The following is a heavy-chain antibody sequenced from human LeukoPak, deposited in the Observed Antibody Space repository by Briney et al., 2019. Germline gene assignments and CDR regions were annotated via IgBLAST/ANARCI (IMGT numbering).Heavy chain of an antibody. J-gene: IGHJ2*01. CDR1: GFTFSDYA. CDR3: ARGLAYCGGDCQGVWYFDL. V-gene: IGHV3-21*01. Sequence: GGSLRLSCAASGFTFSDYAMNWVRQAPGKGLQWVSSISSSTTYIYYADSVKGRFTISRGNARNTLYLQMNSLRAEDTAVYYCARGLAYCGGDCQGVWYFDLWGRGSLVTVSS. CDR2: ISSSTTYI. D-gene: IGHD2-21*02.